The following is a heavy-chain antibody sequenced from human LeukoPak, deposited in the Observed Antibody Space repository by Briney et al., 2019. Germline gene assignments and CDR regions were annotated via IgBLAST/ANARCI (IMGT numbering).Heavy chain of an antibody. D-gene: IGHD3-10*01. CDR2: IIPILGIA. CDR3: ARDGSALLRFGELFTSYFDY. V-gene: IGHV1-69*04. Sequence: SVKVSCKASGGTFSSYAISWVRQAPGQGLEWMGRIIPILGIANYAQKFQGRVTITADKSTSTAYMELSSLRSEDTAVYYCARDGSALLRFGELFTSYFDYWGQGTLVTVSS. CDR1: GGTFSSYA. J-gene: IGHJ4*02.